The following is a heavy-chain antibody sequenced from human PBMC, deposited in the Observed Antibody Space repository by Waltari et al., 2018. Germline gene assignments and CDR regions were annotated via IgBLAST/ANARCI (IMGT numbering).Heavy chain of an antibody. J-gene: IGHJ4*02. CDR3: LRDSSGSHFDY. CDR2: INPKNGDT. CDR1: GYTVTGYA. V-gene: IGHV1-2*06. Sequence: LVQSGAEVKKPGASVKVSCKAAGYTVTGYAILWLRQAPGQGLEWMGRINPKNGDTHYAQNFQGRVALTTDTSTNTAFMELQRLRSDDTAVYYCLRDSSGSHFDYWGQGTLVTVSS. D-gene: IGHD3-22*01.